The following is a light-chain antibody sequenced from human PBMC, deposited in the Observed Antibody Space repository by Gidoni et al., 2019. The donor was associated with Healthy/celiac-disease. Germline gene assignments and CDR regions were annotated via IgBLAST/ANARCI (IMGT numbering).Light chain of an antibody. CDR1: QSVSSSY. Sequence: EIVLTQSPGTLSLSPGARATLSCRASQSVSSSYLAWYQQKPGQAPRLLIYGASSSATGIPDRLSVSGSGTDFTLTISRLEPEDFAVYFCQQYGSSPPTFGQXTKVEIK. V-gene: IGKV3-20*01. CDR2: GAS. CDR3: QQYGSSPPT. J-gene: IGKJ1*01.